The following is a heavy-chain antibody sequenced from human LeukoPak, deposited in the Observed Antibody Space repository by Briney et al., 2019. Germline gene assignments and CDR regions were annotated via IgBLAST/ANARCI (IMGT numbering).Heavy chain of an antibody. V-gene: IGHV4-39*07. J-gene: IGHJ6*03. Sequence: SETLSLTCTVSGGSISSSSYYWGWIRQPPGKGLEWIGSIYYSGSTYYNPSLKSRVTMSVDTSKNQFSLKLSSVTAADTAVYYCARDGAVGTLYYYYYYMDVWGKGTTVTVSS. CDR2: IYYSGST. CDR3: ARDGAVGTLYYYYYYMDV. D-gene: IGHD1-26*01. CDR1: GGSISSSSYY.